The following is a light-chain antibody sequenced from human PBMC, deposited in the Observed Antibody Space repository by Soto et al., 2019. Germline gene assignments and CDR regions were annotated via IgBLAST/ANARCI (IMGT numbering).Light chain of an antibody. CDR1: HSIGTW. CDR2: EAS. CDR3: QQYSTYPRT. V-gene: IGKV1-5*03. J-gene: IGKJ4*01. Sequence: DVQMTQSPSTLSASVGDRVTITCRASHSIGTWLAWYQHQPGKSPKVLIYEASTLQSGVPSNFSGSGPGTEFTLTISSLQPDDFATYYCQQYSTYPRTFGGGTKVEIK.